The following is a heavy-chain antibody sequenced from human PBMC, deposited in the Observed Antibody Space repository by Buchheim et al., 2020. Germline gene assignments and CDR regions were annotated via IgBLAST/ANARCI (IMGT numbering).Heavy chain of an antibody. J-gene: IGHJ5*02. D-gene: IGHD6-6*01. CDR3: ARGGAYSSSWYWFDP. Sequence: EVQLVESGGGLVQPGGSLRLSCAASGFTFTIYWMSWVRQAPGKGLEWVANIKQDGSEKYYVDSVKGRFTISRDNAKTSLYLHMNSLRAEDTAVYYCARGGAYSSSWYWFDPWGQGTL. V-gene: IGHV3-7*01. CDR2: IKQDGSEK. CDR1: GFTFTIYW.